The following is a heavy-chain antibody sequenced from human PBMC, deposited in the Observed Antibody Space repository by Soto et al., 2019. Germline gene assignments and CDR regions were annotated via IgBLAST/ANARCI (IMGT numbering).Heavy chain of an antibody. D-gene: IGHD3-22*01. Sequence: ASVKVSCKASGGTFSSYAISWVRQAPGQGLEWMGGIIPIFGTANYAQKFQGWVTMTRDTSISTAYMELSRLRSDDTAVYYCARSPRDYYDSSGYYDYWGQGTLVTVSS. J-gene: IGHJ4*02. CDR2: IIPIFGTA. CDR3: ARSPRDYYDSSGYYDY. CDR1: GGTFSSYA. V-gene: IGHV1-69*05.